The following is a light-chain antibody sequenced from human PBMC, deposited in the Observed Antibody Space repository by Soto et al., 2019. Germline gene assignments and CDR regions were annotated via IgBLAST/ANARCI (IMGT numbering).Light chain of an antibody. CDR2: GAS. V-gene: IGKV1-27*01. J-gene: IGKJ1*01. CDR1: QGISEY. Sequence: DIQMAQSPSSLSASIGDRVTITCRASQGISEYLAWYQQRPGNAPNLLIYGASILQSGVPSRYSGSGSGTHFTLTISSLQHADVATYYCHSYNSIPRTFGQGTTVEIK. CDR3: HSYNSIPRT.